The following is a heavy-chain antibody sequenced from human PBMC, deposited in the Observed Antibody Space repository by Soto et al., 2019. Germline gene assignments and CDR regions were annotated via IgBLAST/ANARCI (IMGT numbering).Heavy chain of an antibody. CDR3: ATSFLLRYFDWTPELAFDI. CDR2: FDPEDGET. J-gene: IGHJ3*02. D-gene: IGHD3-9*01. V-gene: IGHV1-24*01. CDR1: GYTLTELS. Sequence: ASGKVSCKVSGYTLTELSMQWGRQAPGKGLEWMGGFDPEDGETIYAQKFQGRVTMTEDTSTDTAYMELSSLRSEDTAVYYCATSFLLRYFDWTPELAFDIWGQGTMVTVSS.